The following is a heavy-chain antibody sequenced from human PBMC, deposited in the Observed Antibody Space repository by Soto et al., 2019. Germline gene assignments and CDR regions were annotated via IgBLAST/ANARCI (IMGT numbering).Heavy chain of an antibody. V-gene: IGHV5-51*01. CDR3: ARSRRGAYSSGWYSPSGYYNYGIDV. D-gene: IGHD6-19*01. CDR1: VYSFSTYW. Sequence: GQSLKISCTXSVYSFSTYWIVWVLPLPVKVLDWMVIVYPGDSDTKYSPSLQGQVTISADTSISTAYLQWTSLKASDTAMYYCARSRRGAYSSGWYSPSGYYNYGIDVWGQGTKVTVSS. J-gene: IGHJ6*02. CDR2: VYPGDSDT.